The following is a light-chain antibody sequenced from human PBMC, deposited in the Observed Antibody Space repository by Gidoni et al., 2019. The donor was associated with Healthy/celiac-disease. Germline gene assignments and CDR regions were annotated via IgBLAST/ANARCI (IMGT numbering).Light chain of an antibody. Sequence: DIQMTQSPSSLSASVGDRVTITCRASQSISSYLNWYQQKPGKAPKLLIYAASSLQSWVASRFSGSGSGTAFTLSISSLQPEDFATYYCQQSYSTPRTFGQGTKVEIK. V-gene: IGKV1-39*01. CDR1: QSISSY. CDR3: QQSYSTPRT. J-gene: IGKJ1*01. CDR2: AAS.